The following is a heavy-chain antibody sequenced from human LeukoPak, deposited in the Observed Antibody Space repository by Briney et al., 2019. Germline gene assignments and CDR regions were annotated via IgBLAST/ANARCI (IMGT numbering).Heavy chain of an antibody. CDR2: IYYSGST. V-gene: IGHV4-59*01. CDR1: GGSISSYY. D-gene: IGHD5-12*01. CDR3: ARAQWLRLGGFDY. J-gene: IGHJ4*02. Sequence: SETLSLTCTVSGGSISSYYWSWIRQPPGKGLEWIGYIYYSGSTNYNPSLKSRVTISIDTSKNQFSLNLSSVTAADTAVYYCARAQWLRLGGFDYWGQGTLVTVSS.